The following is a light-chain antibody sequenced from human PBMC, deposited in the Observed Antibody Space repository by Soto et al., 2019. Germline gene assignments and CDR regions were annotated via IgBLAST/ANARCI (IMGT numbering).Light chain of an antibody. V-gene: IGKV3-20*01. CDR3: QQYGSSPDT. CDR2: DAS. J-gene: IGKJ4*01. CDR1: QSVRNNY. Sequence: EIVLTQSPGTLSLSPGERATLSCRASQSVRNNYLAWYQQKPGQAPRLLIYDASSRATGIPDRFSGSGSGTDFTLTISRLEPEDCAVYYCQQYGSSPDTFGGGTKVEIK.